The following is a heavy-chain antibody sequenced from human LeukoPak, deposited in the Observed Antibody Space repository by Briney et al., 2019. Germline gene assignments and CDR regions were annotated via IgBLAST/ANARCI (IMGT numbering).Heavy chain of an antibody. J-gene: IGHJ4*02. CDR2: ISYDGSNK. D-gene: IGHD1-1*01. V-gene: IGHV3-30-3*01. CDR1: GFTFSSYA. Sequence: GGSLRLSCAASGFTFSSYAMHWVRQAPGKGLEWVAVISYDGSNKYYADSVKGRFTISRDNSKNTLYLQMNSLRGEDTAVYYCARDHDGFGDYFDYWGQGTLVTVSS. CDR3: ARDHDGFGDYFDY.